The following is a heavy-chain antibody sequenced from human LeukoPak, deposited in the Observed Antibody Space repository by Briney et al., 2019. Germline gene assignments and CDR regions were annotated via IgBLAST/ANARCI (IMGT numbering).Heavy chain of an antibody. CDR3: ARDTESDLDY. V-gene: IGHV1-3*01. J-gene: IGHJ4*02. Sequence: ASVKVSCEASGYTFTSNAIHWVRQAPGQRLEWMGWINAGKGNREYSQKFQGRVTITVDTSASTAYMELSSLRSEDTAVYYCARDTESDLDYWGQGTLVTVSS. CDR1: GYTFTSNA. CDR2: INAGKGNR.